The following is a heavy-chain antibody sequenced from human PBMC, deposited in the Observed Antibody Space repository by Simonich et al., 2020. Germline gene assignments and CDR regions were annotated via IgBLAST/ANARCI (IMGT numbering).Heavy chain of an antibody. CDR1: GFTVSSNY. D-gene: IGHD1-1*01. CDR2: IYSGGSK. CDR3: ARWTATGYYFDY. J-gene: IGHJ4*02. Sequence: EVQLVESGGGLIQPGGSLRLSCAASGFTVSSNYMSWVRQAPGKGQEGGSVIYSGGSKNYADSVKGRFTISRDNSKNTLYLQINSLRAEDTAVYYCARWTATGYYFDYWGQGTLVTVSS. V-gene: IGHV3-53*01.